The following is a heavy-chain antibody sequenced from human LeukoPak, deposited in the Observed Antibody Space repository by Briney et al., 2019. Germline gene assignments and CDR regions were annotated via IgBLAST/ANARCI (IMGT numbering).Heavy chain of an antibody. CDR2: IYYSGST. CDR3: VRRGQRLNPGLYYFDY. V-gene: IGHV4-34*01. J-gene: IGHJ4*02. CDR1: GGSFSGYY. D-gene: IGHD6-25*01. Sequence: SETLSLTCAVYGGSFSGYYWSWIRQPPGKGLEWIGSIYYSGSTYYNPSLKSRVTISVDTSENQFSLRLSSVTATDTAVYYCVRRGQRLNPGLYYFDYWGQGTLVTVSS.